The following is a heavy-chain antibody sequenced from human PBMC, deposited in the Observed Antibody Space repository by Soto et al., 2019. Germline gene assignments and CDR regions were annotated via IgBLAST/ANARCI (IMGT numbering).Heavy chain of an antibody. D-gene: IGHD2-15*01. CDR3: AREREEYCSGGTCPNYYYYDMDV. J-gene: IGHJ6*02. CDR2: IFYSAST. Sequence: PSETLSLTCTVSGDSISIGCYYWNWIRQHPGKGLEWMGYIFYSASTYYNPSLRSRLTISVDTSKNQFSLRLSSVTAADTAVYYCAREREEYCSGGTCPNYYYYDMDVWGQGTTVTVSS. CDR1: GDSISIGCYY. V-gene: IGHV4-31*03.